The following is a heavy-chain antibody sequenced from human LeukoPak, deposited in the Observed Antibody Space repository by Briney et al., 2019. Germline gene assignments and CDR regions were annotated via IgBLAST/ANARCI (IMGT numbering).Heavy chain of an antibody. D-gene: IGHD5-18*01. V-gene: IGHV4-39*07. Sequence: SETLSLTCTVSGGSISSSNDYWGWIRQSPGKGLEWIGSIHYSGSTYYNPSLKSRVTMSVDTSKNQFSLRLSSVTAADTAVYYCARDEYTYGGRTHPYFCDYRGQGTLVTVSS. CDR3: ARDEYTYGGRTHPYFCDY. CDR2: IHYSGST. J-gene: IGHJ4*02. CDR1: GGSISSSNDY.